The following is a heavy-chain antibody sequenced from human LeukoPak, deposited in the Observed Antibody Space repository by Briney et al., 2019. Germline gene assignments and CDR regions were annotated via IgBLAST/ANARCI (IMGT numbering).Heavy chain of an antibody. D-gene: IGHD2-2*01. V-gene: IGHV1-3*01. Sequence: ASVKGSCKASGYTFGDYAMHWVRQAPGQRYEWMGCIDAGNGDTRSSQKFQGRVTITRDPPASTAYIELRSLRSEDTAMYYCARGSTSDWPLDHWGQETLVTISS. CDR1: GYTFGDYA. CDR3: ARGSTSDWPLDH. CDR2: IDAGNGDT. J-gene: IGHJ4*02.